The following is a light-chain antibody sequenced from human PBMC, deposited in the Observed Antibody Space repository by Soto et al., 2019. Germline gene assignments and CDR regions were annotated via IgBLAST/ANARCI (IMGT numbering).Light chain of an antibody. CDR1: QSVSRN. V-gene: IGKV3-15*01. CDR2: GAS. J-gene: IGKJ1*01. CDR3: QQYNNWPRT. Sequence: EIVMTQSPATLSVSPGDRATLSCRASQSVSRNLAWYQQNPGQAPRLLIYGASTRATGIPARFSGSGSGTEFTLTISSLQSEDFAVYYGQQYNNWPRTFGQGTKVEIK.